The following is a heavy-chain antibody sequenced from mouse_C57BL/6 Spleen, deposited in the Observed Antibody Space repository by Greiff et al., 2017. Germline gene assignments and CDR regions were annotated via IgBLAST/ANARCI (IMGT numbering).Heavy chain of an antibody. CDR2: IDPSDSYT. J-gene: IGHJ2*01. CDR1: GYTFTSYW. CDR3: ARSPNTAVVATHYFDY. V-gene: IGHV1-69*01. D-gene: IGHD1-1*01. Sequence: QVQLQQPGAELVMPGASVKLSCKASGYTFTSYWMHWVKQRPGQGLEWIGEIDPSDSYTNYNQKFKGKSTLTVAKSSSTAYMQLSSLTSEDSAVYYGARSPNTAVVATHYFDYWGQGTTLTVSS.